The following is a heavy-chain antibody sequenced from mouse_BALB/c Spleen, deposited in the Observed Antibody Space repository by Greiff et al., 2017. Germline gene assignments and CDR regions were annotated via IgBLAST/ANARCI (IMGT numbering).Heavy chain of an antibody. V-gene: IGHV1-69*02. J-gene: IGHJ4*01. CDR3: TKVDYGYAMDD. Sequence: VQLQQPGAELVRPGASVKLSCKASGYTFTSYWINWVKQRPGQGLEWIGNIYPSDSYTNYNQKFKDKATLTVDKSSSTAYMQLSSPTSEDSAVYYCTKVDYGYAMDDWGQGTSVTVSS. CDR2: IYPSDSYT. CDR1: GYTFTSYW. D-gene: IGHD2-4*01.